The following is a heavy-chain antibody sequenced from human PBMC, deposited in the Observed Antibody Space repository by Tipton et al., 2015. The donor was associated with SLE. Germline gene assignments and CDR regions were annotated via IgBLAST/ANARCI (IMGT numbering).Heavy chain of an antibody. Sequence: SLRLSCAASGFTFDDYTMHWVRQAPGKGLEWVSLISWDGGSTYYADSVKGRFTISRDNSKNSLYLQMNSLRTEDTALYYCAKAMVRGVIRPYYFDYWGQGTLVTVSS. CDR1: GFTFDDYT. V-gene: IGHV3-43*01. CDR3: AKAMVRGVIRPYYFDY. D-gene: IGHD3-10*01. J-gene: IGHJ4*02. CDR2: ISWDGGST.